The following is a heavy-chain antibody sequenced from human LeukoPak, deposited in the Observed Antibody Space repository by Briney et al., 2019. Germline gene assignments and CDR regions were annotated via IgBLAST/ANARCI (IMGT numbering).Heavy chain of an antibody. CDR3: ASHYYDSSGYYPNDAFDI. Sequence: SVKVSCKASGGTFSSYTISWVRQAPGQGLEWMGRIIPILGIANYAQKFQGRVTITPDKSTSTAYMGLSSLRDEDTAVYYCASHYYDSSGYYPNDAFDIWGQGTMVTVSS. J-gene: IGHJ3*02. V-gene: IGHV1-69*02. CDR1: GGTFSSYT. CDR2: IIPILGIA. D-gene: IGHD3-22*01.